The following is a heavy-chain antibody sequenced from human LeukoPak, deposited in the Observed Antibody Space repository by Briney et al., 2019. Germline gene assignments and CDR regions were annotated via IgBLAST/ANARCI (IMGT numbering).Heavy chain of an antibody. Sequence: PGGSLRLSCAASGFTFSNYAMTWVRQAPGKGLDWISAIGDSGGGTYYADSVKGQFTISRDNSQNTLYLQMSSLRAEDTAVYYCAKGLYYYAMDVWGQGTAVTVSS. CDR2: IGDSGGGT. CDR1: GFTFSNYA. V-gene: IGHV3-23*01. J-gene: IGHJ6*02. CDR3: AKGLYYYAMDV.